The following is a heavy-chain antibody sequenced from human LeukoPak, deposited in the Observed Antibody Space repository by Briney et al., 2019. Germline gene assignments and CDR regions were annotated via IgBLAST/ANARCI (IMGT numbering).Heavy chain of an antibody. CDR3: ARGTVDTVIDN. CDR1: GGSICTYY. J-gene: IGHJ4*02. CDR2: IYHTGTT. V-gene: IGHV4-59*08. D-gene: IGHD5-18*01. Sequence: SETLSLTCSVSGGSICTYYWSWIRQPPGKGLEYLGYIYHTGTTNYNPSLKSRVTISSDTSKNQFSLRLSSVTAVDTAVYYCARGTVDTVIDNWGQGTLVTVSS.